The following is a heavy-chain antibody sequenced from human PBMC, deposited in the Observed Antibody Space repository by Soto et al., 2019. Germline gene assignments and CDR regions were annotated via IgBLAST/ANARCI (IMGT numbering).Heavy chain of an antibody. V-gene: IGHV4-59*08. CDR1: GGSISSYY. J-gene: IGHJ4*02. CDR2: IYYSGSA. CDR3: ARNYGGNVDY. D-gene: IGHD4-17*01. Sequence: QVQLQESGPGLVRPSETLSLTCTVSGGSISSYYWSWIRQPPGKGLEWIGYIYYSGSANYNPSLNSRVPTSVHSSKNQFSLKLSSATAADTAVDYCARNYGGNVDYWGQGTLVTVSS.